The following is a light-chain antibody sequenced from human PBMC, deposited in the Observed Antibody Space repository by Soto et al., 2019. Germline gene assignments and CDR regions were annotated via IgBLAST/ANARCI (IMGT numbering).Light chain of an antibody. Sequence: IQMTQSPSSVSASLGDRVPITCGASQGISNWSAWYQQKPGKAPKLLIYAASSLQSGVPSRFSGSGSGTDFNLTISRLEPEDFAVYYCQQYGSSHTWTFGQGTKVDIK. CDR2: AAS. CDR3: QQYGSSHTWT. V-gene: IGKV1-12*01. J-gene: IGKJ1*01. CDR1: QGISNW.